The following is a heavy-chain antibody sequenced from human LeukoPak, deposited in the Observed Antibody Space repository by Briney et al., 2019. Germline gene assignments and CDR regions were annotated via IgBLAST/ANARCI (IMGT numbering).Heavy chain of an antibody. CDR3: ARQRRDYYYYGMDV. V-gene: IGHV4-31*03. Sequence: SQTLSLTCTVSADSLSSGGHYWAWIRQFPGKGLESIGFIHHSGRSRHNPSLKDRVAISVDTSRKQFALKLSSVTAADTAVYYCARQRRDYYYYGMDVWGQGTTVTVSS. CDR2: IHHSGRS. J-gene: IGHJ6*02. CDR1: ADSLSSGGHY.